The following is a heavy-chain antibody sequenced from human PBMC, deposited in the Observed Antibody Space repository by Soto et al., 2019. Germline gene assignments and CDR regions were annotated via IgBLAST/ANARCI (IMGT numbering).Heavy chain of an antibody. CDR2: IDWDDDK. V-gene: IGHV2-70*01. CDR3: AWIRGGSCSHAPWPDY. D-gene: IGHD2-15*01. Sequence: SGPTLVNPTQTLTLTCTFSGFSLSTSGMCVSWIRQPPGKALEWLALIDWDDDKYYSTSLKARLTISKDTSKNQVVLTMTNMDPVDTATYYCAWIRGGSCSHAPWPDYWGQGTLVTVSS. J-gene: IGHJ4*02. CDR1: GFSLSTSGMC.